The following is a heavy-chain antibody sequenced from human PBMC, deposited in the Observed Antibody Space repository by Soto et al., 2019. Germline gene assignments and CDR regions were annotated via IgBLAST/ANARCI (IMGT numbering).Heavy chain of an antibody. J-gene: IGHJ6*02. CDR2: IIPIFGTA. V-gene: IGHV1-69*06. CDR3: ARDRAVTTGDGMDV. Sequence: ASVKVSCKASGGTFSSYAISWVRQAPGQGLEWMGGIIPIFGTANYAQKFQGRVTITADKFTSTAYMELSSLRSEDTAVYYCARDRAVTTGDGMDVWGQGTTVTVSS. D-gene: IGHD4-4*01. CDR1: GGTFSSYA.